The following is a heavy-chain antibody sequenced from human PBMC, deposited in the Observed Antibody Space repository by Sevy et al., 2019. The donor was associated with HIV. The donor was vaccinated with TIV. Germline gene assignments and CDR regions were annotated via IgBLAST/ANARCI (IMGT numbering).Heavy chain of an antibody. V-gene: IGHV3-30-3*01. CDR3: AGDLASSGNGLDV. CDR2: ISYDINNK. D-gene: IGHD3-3*02. J-gene: IGHJ6*02. Sequence: GGSLRLSCAASGFTFFAYTMHWVRQAPGKGLEWVALISYDINNKYYADSWKGRFTSSRDNSKNTLYLQMNSMSPEDTVVYYCAGDLASSGNGLDVWGQGTTVTVSS. CDR1: GFTFFAYT.